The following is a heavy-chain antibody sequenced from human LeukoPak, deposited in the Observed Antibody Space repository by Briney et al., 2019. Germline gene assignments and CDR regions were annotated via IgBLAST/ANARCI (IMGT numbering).Heavy chain of an antibody. J-gene: IGHJ3*02. CDR1: GFTFSSYS. CDR2: ISSSSSYI. D-gene: IGHD3-3*01. V-gene: IGHV3-21*04. CDR3: ARERGPVTYYDFWSGYYTESRNAFDI. Sequence: KTGGSLRLSCAASGFTFSSYSMNWVRQAPGKGLEWVSSISSSSSYIYYADSVKGRFTISRDNAKNSLYLQMNSLRAEDTAVYYCARERGPVTYYDFWSGYYTESRNAFDIWGQGTMVTVSS.